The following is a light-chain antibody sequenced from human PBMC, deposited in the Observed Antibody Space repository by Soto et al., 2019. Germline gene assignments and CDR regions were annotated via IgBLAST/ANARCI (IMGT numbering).Light chain of an antibody. Sequence: QSVVTQPPSVSGAPGQRVAISCTGSTSNIGAPFDVHWYQQFPGTAPKLLIFNNNHRPSGVPDRLSGSKSGSSASLAITGLRADDEADYYCQSFDSSLNSWVFGGGTKLTVL. CDR2: NNN. J-gene: IGLJ3*02. CDR3: QSFDSSLNSWV. V-gene: IGLV1-40*01. CDR1: TSNIGAPFD.